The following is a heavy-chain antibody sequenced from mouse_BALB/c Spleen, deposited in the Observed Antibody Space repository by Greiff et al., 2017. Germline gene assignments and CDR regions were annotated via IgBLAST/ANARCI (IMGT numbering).Heavy chain of an antibody. V-gene: IGHV5-17*02. CDR3: ARSYGSSYFDY. CDR2: ISSGSSTI. J-gene: IGHJ2*01. D-gene: IGHD1-1*01. CDR1: GFTFSSFG. Sequence: DVKLVESGGGLVQPGGSRKLSCAASGFTFSSFGMHWVRQAPEKGLEWVAYISSGSSTIYYADTVKGRFTISRDNPKNTLFLQMTSLRSEDTAMYYCARSYGSSYFDYWGQGTTLTVSS.